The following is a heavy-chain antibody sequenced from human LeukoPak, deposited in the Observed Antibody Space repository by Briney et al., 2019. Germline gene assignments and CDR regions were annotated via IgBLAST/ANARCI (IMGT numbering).Heavy chain of an antibody. CDR1: GFTFDDYA. J-gene: IGHJ4*02. D-gene: IGHD4-17*01. CDR3: AKGGITVTTPEFDY. CDR2: ISWNSGSI. V-gene: IGHV3-9*01. Sequence: GGSLRLSCAASGFTFDDYAMHWVRQAPGKGLEWVSGISWNSGSIGYAYSVKGRFTISRDNAKNSLYLQMNSLRAEDTALYYCAKGGITVTTPEFDYWGQGTLVTVSS.